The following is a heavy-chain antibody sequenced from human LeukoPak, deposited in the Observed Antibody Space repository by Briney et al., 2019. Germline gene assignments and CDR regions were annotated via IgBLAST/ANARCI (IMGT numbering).Heavy chain of an antibody. Sequence: GGSLRLSCAASGFTFSSYSMNWVRQAPGKGLEWVSSISSSSSYIYYADSVKGRFTISRDNAKNSLYLQMNSLGAEDTAVYYCARGCPSTLGDWFDPWGQGTLVTVSS. CDR3: ARGCPSTLGDWFDP. CDR1: GFTFSSYS. D-gene: IGHD2-8*01. CDR2: ISSSSSYI. V-gene: IGHV3-21*01. J-gene: IGHJ5*02.